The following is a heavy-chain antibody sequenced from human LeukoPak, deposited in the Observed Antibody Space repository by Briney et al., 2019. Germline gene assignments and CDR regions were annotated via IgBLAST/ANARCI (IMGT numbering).Heavy chain of an antibody. D-gene: IGHD4-23*01. CDR3: ARYGGRHDY. Sequence: GGSLRLSCAASGFSLSSYAMSWVRQAPGKGLEWVSAISSSDDGTYHADSVKGRFTISRDNAKNSLYLQMNSLRAEDTAVYYCARYGGRHDYWGQGTLVTVSS. CDR1: GFSLSSYA. J-gene: IGHJ4*02. V-gene: IGHV3-21*01. CDR2: ISSSDDGT.